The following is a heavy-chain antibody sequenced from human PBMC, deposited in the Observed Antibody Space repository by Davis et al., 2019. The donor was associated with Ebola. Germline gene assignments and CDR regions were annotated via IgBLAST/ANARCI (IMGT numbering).Heavy chain of an antibody. CDR2: ISGSGGST. D-gene: IGHD6-13*01. J-gene: IGHJ3*01. CDR3: VKDTSSIWFDV. V-gene: IGHV3-23*01. CDR1: VITFSSYA. Sequence: GESLKISCTDSVITFSSYAMTWVRQAPVKGLEWVSAISGSGGSTYYADSVKGRFTISRDNSKKTLYLQMNSLRVEDTAIYYCVKDTSSIWFDVWGQGTTVTVSS.